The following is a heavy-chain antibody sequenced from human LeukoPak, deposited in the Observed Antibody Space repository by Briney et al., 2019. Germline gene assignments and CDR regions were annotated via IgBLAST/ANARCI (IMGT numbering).Heavy chain of an antibody. CDR2: IYYSGST. D-gene: IGHD5-18*01. CDR1: GGSISSYY. J-gene: IGHJ4*02. Sequence: PSETLSLTCTVSGGSISSYYWSWIRQPPGKGLEWIGYIYYSGSTNYNPSLKSRVTISVDTSKNQFSLKLSSVTAADTAVYYCARGVDTAMVTETYFDYWGQGTLVTVSS. CDR3: ARGVDTAMVTETYFDY. V-gene: IGHV4-59*01.